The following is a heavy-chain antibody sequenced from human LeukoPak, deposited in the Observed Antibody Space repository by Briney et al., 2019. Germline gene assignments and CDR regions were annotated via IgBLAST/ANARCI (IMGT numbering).Heavy chain of an antibody. CDR1: GFSFSSYG. CDR2: ISNDGNIK. V-gene: IGHV3-30*03. D-gene: IGHD5-18*01. J-gene: IGHJ6*03. CDR3: ARVTGYSYGYYMDV. Sequence: PGKSLRLSCAASGFSFSSYGMHWVRQAPGKGLEWVAVISNDGNIKYYADSVKGRFTISRDNAKNSLYLQMNSLRAEDTAVYYCARVTGYSYGYYMDVWGKGTTVTISS.